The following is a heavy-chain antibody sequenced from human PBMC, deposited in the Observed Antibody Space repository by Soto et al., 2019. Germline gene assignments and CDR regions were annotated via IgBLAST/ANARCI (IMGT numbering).Heavy chain of an antibody. V-gene: IGHV1-8*01. CDR1: GYTFTSYD. CDR3: ASNIGQLGAYGMDV. Sequence: VASVKVSCKASGYTFTSYDINWVRQATGQGLEWMGWMNPNSGNTGYAQKFQGRVTMTRNTSISTAYMELSSLRSEDTAVYYCASNIGQLGAYGMDVWGQGTTVTVSS. J-gene: IGHJ6*02. D-gene: IGHD6-6*01. CDR2: MNPNSGNT.